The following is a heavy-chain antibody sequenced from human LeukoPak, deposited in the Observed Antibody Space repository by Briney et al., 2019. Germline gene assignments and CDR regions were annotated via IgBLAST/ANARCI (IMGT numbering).Heavy chain of an antibody. CDR1: GFTFSSYG. CDR3: ATDTSGWPDAFDI. V-gene: IGHV3-66*01. Sequence: SGGSLRLSCAASGFTFSSYGMSWVRQPPGKGLEWVSAIYGDGRTYYGDSLMRARFTISRDNSKNTLYLQMNSLGVEDTAVYYCATDTSGWPDAFDIWGHGTTVTVSS. CDR2: IYGDGRT. J-gene: IGHJ3*02. D-gene: IGHD6-19*01.